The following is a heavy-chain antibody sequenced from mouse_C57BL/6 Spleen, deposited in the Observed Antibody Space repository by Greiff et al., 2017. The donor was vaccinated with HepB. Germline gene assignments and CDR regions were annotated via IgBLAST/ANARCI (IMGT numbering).Heavy chain of an antibody. D-gene: IGHD2-5*01. CDR1: GYTFTSYW. CDR3: ARYYSNYDYYAMDY. J-gene: IGHJ4*01. CDR2: IYPGSGST. V-gene: IGHV1-55*01. Sequence: QVQLQQPGAELVKPGASVKMSCKASGYTFTSYWITWVKQRPGQGLEWIGDIYPGSGSTNYNEKFKSKATLTVDTSSSTAYMQLSSLTSEDSAVYYCARYYSNYDYYAMDYWGQGTSVTVSS.